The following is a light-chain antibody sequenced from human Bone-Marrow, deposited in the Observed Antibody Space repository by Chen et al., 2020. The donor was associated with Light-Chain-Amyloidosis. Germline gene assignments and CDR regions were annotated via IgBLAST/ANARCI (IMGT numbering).Light chain of an antibody. V-gene: IGLV3-21*02. CDR2: DDS. J-gene: IGLJ3*02. CDR3: QVWDRSSDRPV. Sequence: SYGLTPPSSVSVAPGQTATLACGGNNIGSTSVHWYQQTPGQAPLLVVYDDSDRPSGIPERLSGSNSGNTATLTISRVEAGDEADYYCQVWDRSSDRPVFGGGTKLTVL. CDR1: NIGSTS.